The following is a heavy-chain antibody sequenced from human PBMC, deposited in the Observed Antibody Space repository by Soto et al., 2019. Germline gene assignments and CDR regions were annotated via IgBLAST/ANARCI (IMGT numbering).Heavy chain of an antibody. D-gene: IGHD1-26*01. CDR3: ARRGLVGTTPDLDY. Sequence: QVQLVESGGGVVQPGRSLRLSCAASGFTFTNYAMHWVRQAPGKGLEWVAVTSYDGRNMYYADSVKGRFTISRDNSRNTVYLQMNSLRPEDTAVYYCARRGLVGTTPDLDYWGQGTLVTVSS. CDR1: GFTFTNYA. V-gene: IGHV3-30*04. CDR2: TSYDGRNM. J-gene: IGHJ4*02.